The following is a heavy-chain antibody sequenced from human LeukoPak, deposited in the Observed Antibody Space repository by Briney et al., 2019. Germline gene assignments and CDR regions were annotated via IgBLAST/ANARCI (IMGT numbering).Heavy chain of an antibody. V-gene: IGHV4-38-2*01. Sequence: SETLSLTCAVSGYSLSSGYYWGWIRPPPAKGLGWIGRIYHSGSTYYNPSLKSRVTISVDTSKNQFSLKLSSGTAADTAVYYCASLVVVDYYYYYYMDVWGKGTTVTVSS. D-gene: IGHD3-22*01. J-gene: IGHJ6*03. CDR2: IYHSGST. CDR3: ASLVVVDYYYYYYMDV. CDR1: GYSLSSGYY.